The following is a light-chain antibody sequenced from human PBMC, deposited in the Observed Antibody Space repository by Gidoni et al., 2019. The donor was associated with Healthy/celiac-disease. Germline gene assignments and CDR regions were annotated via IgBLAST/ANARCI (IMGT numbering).Light chain of an antibody. J-gene: IGKJ2*01. V-gene: IGKV1-27*01. Sequence: DIKMTQSPSSLSASVGDRVTITCRASQGISNYLAWYQQKPGKVPKLLIYAASTLQSGVPSRFSGSGSGTDFTLTISILQPEDVATYYCQKYNSALMYTFGQGTKLEIK. CDR2: AAS. CDR3: QKYNSALMYT. CDR1: QGISNY.